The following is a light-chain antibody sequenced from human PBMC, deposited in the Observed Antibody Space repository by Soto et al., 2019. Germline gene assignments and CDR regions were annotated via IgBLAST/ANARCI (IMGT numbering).Light chain of an antibody. CDR2: DAS. J-gene: IGKJ2*01. Sequence: DLPMTQSPSSLSASVGDRVTITCRASQNINKYLNWYQVKPGKAPKFLIYDASSLQSGVPSRFSGSGSGTDFTLTISSLQPEDFATYYCQQTYSTLYTFGQGTKLEV. V-gene: IGKV1-39*01. CDR3: QQTYSTLYT. CDR1: QNINKY.